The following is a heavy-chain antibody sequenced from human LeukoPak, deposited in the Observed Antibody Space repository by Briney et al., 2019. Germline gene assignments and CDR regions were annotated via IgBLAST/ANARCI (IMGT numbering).Heavy chain of an antibody. D-gene: IGHD3-3*02. CDR2: IYPDDSDT. J-gene: IGHJ4*02. Sequence: SESLPISRMGSGYSFTSHWIGWVRQMPGKGREWMGIIYPDDSDTRYSPSFQGQVTISADKSISTAYVQWSSLKDSDTVMYDCARYIFHGGGFDYWGQGTLDSVSS. CDR3: ARYIFHGGGFDY. V-gene: IGHV5-51*01. CDR1: GYSFTSHW.